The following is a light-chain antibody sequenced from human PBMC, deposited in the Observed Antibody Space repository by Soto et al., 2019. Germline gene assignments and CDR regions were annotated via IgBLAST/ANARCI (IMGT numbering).Light chain of an antibody. CDR1: QSISSW. CDR3: QQYNSYSSLYT. CDR2: DAS. J-gene: IGKJ2*01. Sequence: DIQMTQSPSTLSASVGDRVTITCRASQSISSWLAGYQQKPGKAPKLLSYDASSLESGVPSRFSGSGSGTELTLTISSLQPDDFATYYCQQYNSYSSLYTFGQGTELEIK. V-gene: IGKV1-5*01.